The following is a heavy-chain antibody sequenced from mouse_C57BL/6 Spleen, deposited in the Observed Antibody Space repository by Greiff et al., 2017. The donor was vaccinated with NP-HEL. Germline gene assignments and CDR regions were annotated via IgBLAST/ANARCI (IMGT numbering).Heavy chain of an antibody. CDR3: ARREAQASFAY. D-gene: IGHD3-2*02. CDR2: IDPSDSET. V-gene: IGHV1-52*01. Sequence: QVQLQQPGAELVRPGSSVKLSCKASGYTFTSYWMHWVKQRPIQGLEWIGNIDPSDSETHYNQKFKDKATLTVDKSSSTAYMQLSSLTSEDSAVYYCARREAQASFAYWGQGTLVTVSA. J-gene: IGHJ3*01. CDR1: GYTFTSYW.